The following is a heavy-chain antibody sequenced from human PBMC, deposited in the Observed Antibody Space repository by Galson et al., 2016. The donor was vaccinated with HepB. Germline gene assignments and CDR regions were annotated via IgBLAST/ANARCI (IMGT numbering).Heavy chain of an antibody. CDR3: ATSSSRGY. J-gene: IGHJ4*02. D-gene: IGHD2-15*01. CDR2: SCSGGNT. Sequence: FLRLSCAASGFIVSNYYMCWVRHAPRKGLGGVSVSCSGGNTFYADSVKGRFTISRDTAKNTLYLQMNSLRAEDTAVYYCATSSSRGYWGQGTLVTVSS. CDR1: GFIVSNYY. V-gene: IGHV3-66*01.